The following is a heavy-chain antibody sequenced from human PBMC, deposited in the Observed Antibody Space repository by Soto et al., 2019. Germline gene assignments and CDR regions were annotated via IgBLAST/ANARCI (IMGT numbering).Heavy chain of an antibody. CDR3: ARDRVAVAGKLDY. J-gene: IGHJ4*02. CDR1: GGTFSSYT. CDR2: IIPILGIA. D-gene: IGHD6-19*01. V-gene: IGHV1-69*04. Sequence: SVKVSCKASGGTFSSYTISWVRQAPGQGLEWMGRIIPILGIANYAQKFQGRVTITADKSTSTAYMELSSLRSEDTAVYYCARDRVAVAGKLDYWGQGTLVTVSS.